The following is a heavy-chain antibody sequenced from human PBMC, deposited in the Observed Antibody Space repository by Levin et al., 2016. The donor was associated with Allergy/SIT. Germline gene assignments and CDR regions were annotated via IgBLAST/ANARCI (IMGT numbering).Heavy chain of an antibody. CDR3: ARADLLINCDY. D-gene: IGHD1-26*01. J-gene: IGHJ4*02. CDR2: INPNSGGT. V-gene: IGHV1-2*02. Sequence: WVRQAPGQGLEWMGWINPNSGGTNYAQKFQGRVTMTRDTSISTAYMELSRLRSDDTAVYYCARADLLINCDYWGQGTLVTVSS.